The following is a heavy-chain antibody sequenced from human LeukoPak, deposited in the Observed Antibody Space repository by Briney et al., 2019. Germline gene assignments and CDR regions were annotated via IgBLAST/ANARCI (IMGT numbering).Heavy chain of an antibody. CDR2: INPNSGGT. V-gene: IGHV1-2*02. CDR1: GYTFTGYY. Sequence: GASVKVSCKASGYTFTGYYMHWVRQAPGQGLEGMGWINPNSGGTNYAQKFQGRVTMTRDTSISTAYMELSRPRSDDTAVYYCARIYGSGSYYIFGTRADYWGQGTLVTVSS. J-gene: IGHJ4*02. D-gene: IGHD3-10*01. CDR3: ARIYGSGSYYIFGTRADY.